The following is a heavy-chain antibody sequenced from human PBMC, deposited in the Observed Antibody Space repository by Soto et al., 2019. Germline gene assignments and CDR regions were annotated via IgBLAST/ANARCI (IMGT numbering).Heavy chain of an antibody. J-gene: IGHJ6*02. CDR3: ARDRIEAAGTPRFNYYYGLDV. V-gene: IGHV3-53*01. Sequence: GGSLRLSCAASGFTVSSTYMTWVRQAPGKGLEWVSVIYGGLTTSYADSAKGRFTISRDNSKNTLFLQMNSLRAEDTAVYYCARDRIEAAGTPRFNYYYGLDVWGQGTTVTVSS. CDR1: GFTVSSTY. D-gene: IGHD6-13*01. CDR2: IYGGLTT.